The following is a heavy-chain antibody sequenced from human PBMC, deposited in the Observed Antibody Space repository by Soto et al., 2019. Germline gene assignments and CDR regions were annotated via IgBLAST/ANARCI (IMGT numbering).Heavy chain of an antibody. CDR3: AREGLPGY. CDR2: ISGYNGNT. V-gene: IGHV1-18*01. CDR1: GYAFTSYG. Sequence: QVRLVQSGAEVKQPGASVKVSCKASGYAFTSYGFSWVRQAPGQGLEWMGWISGYNGNTNYAQNLQGRVTLTTDTSTSTGYMELRNLRSDDTAVYYCAREGLPGYWGQGTLVTVSS. J-gene: IGHJ4*02. D-gene: IGHD2-15*01.